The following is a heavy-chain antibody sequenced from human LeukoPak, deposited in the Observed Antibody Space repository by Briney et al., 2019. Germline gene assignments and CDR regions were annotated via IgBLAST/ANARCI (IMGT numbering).Heavy chain of an antibody. CDR1: GFTFSSYG. CDR3: ATLPYYYDSSGYLGSIDNFDY. D-gene: IGHD3-22*01. Sequence: GRSLRLSCAASGFTFSSYGMHWVRQAPGKGLEWVAFIRYDGSNKYYADSVKGRFTISRDNAKNTLYLQMNSLRAEDTAVYYCATLPYYYDSSGYLGSIDNFDYWGQGTLVTVSS. V-gene: IGHV3-33*03. CDR2: IRYDGSNK. J-gene: IGHJ4*02.